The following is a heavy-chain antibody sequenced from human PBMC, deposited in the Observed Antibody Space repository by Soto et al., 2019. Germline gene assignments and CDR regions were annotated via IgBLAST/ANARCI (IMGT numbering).Heavy chain of an antibody. V-gene: IGHV3-23*01. D-gene: IGHD1-1*01. Sequence: EVQLLESGGGLVQPGGSLRLSCTGSGFTFPTYAMMWVRQAQGRGLEWISTISSSGVATYYADSVKGRFTISKDNSNNMVYLQMNSLRVEDTALYYCATDFTSDWTTSYWGQGTQVTVSS. CDR3: ATDFTSDWTTSY. J-gene: IGHJ4*02. CDR1: GFTFPTYA. CDR2: ISSSGVAT.